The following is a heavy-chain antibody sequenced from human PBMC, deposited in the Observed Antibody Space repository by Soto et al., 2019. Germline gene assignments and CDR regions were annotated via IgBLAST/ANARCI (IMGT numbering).Heavy chain of an antibody. CDR1: GGSVSSGSYC. CDR2: IYYSGST. J-gene: IGHJ6*02. CDR3: ARDVLVPAAMLGYYYYYGMDV. V-gene: IGHV4-61*01. D-gene: IGHD2-2*01. Sequence: QVQLQESGPGLVKPSETLSLTCTVSGGSVSSGSYCWSWIRQPPGKGLEWIGYIYYSGSTNFNPPLKSRVTISVDTSKNQFSLKLSSVTAADTAVYYCARDVLVPAAMLGYYYYYGMDVWGQGTTVTVSS.